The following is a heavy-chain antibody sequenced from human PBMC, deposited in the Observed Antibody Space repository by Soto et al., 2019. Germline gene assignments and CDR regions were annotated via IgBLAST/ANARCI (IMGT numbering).Heavy chain of an antibody. Sequence: QITLKESGPTLVKPTQTLTLTSTFSGFSLNTDGVGVGWIHQPPGKALEWLALIYWDDDKRYIPSLESRLTITKDTSKNQVVLTMTNMDPADSATYYCAHTMPPRISDLWGQGTQVTVSS. CDR2: IYWDDDK. V-gene: IGHV2-5*02. CDR1: GFSLNTDGVG. D-gene: IGHD2-2*01. J-gene: IGHJ5*02. CDR3: AHTMPPRISDL.